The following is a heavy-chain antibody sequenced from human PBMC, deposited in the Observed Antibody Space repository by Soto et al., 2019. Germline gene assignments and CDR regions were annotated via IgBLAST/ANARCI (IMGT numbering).Heavy chain of an antibody. Sequence: QVQLVESGGGVVQPGRSLRLSCAASGFTFSSYAMHWVRQAPGKGLEWVAVISYDGSNKYYAESVKGRFTISRDNSKNTLYLQMNSLRAEDTAVYYCARDRARYYYGAGPFDPWGQGTLVTVSS. V-gene: IGHV3-30-3*01. J-gene: IGHJ5*02. CDR1: GFTFSSYA. D-gene: IGHD3-10*01. CDR2: ISYDGSNK. CDR3: ARDRARYYYGAGPFDP.